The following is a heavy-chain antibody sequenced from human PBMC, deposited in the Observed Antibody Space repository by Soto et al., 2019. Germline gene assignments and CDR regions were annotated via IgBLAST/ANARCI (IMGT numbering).Heavy chain of an antibody. Sequence: GGSLRLSCAASGFTFDDYAMHWVRQAPGKGLEWVSGISWNSGSIGYADSVKGRFTISRDNAKNSLYLQMNSLRAEDTALYYCAKDWDSSSSRIDYWGQGTLVTVSS. CDR2: ISWNSGSI. J-gene: IGHJ4*02. CDR1: GFTFDDYA. D-gene: IGHD6-6*01. CDR3: AKDWDSSSSRIDY. V-gene: IGHV3-9*01.